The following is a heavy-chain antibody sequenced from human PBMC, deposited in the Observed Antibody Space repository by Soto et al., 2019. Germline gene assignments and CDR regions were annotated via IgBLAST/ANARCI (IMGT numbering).Heavy chain of an antibody. D-gene: IGHD3-16*01. CDR1: GFTFSSYC. V-gene: IGHV3-7*03. J-gene: IGHJ4*02. CDR2: IKQDGSKK. Sequence: EVQLVESGGGLVQPGGSLRLSCAASGFTFSSYCMSWVRQAPGQGLEWVANIKQDGSKKYNVDSVKGRLTISRDKATNSLYLQMSSLRAEDTAVYYCARGGRYGGQGYLDYWGQGTLVTVSS. CDR3: ARGGRYGGQGYLDY.